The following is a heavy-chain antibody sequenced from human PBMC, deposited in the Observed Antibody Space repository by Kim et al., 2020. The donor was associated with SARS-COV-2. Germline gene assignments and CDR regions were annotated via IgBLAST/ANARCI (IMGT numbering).Heavy chain of an antibody. Sequence: SETLSLTCAVYGGSFSGYYWSWIRQPPGKGLEWIGEINHSGSTNYNPSLKSRVTISVDTSKNQFSLKLSSVTAADTAVYYCSRGKSPPGSSYYYYIDVWG. CDR3: SRGKSPPGSSYYYYIDV. CDR1: GGSFSGYY. J-gene: IGHJ6*03. V-gene: IGHV4-34*01. CDR2: INHSGST. D-gene: IGHD6-6*01.